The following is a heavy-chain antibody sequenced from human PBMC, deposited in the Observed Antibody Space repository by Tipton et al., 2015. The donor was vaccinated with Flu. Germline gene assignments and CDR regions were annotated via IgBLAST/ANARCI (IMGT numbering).Heavy chain of an antibody. CDR3: ARVDDFWSGTHYYYYGMDV. D-gene: IGHD3-3*01. CDR1: GFTFSSYW. Sequence: SLRLSCAASGFTFSSYWMSWVRQAPGKGLEWVANIKQDGSEKYYVDSVKGRFTISRDNAKNSLYLQMNSLRAEDTAVYYCARVDDFWSGTHYYYYGMDVWGQGTTVTVSS. CDR2: IKQDGSEK. V-gene: IGHV3-7*01. J-gene: IGHJ6*02.